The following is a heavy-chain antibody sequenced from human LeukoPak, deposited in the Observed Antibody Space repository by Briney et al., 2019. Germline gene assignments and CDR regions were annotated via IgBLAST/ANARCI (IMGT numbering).Heavy chain of an antibody. CDR1: GYTLTELS. V-gene: IGHV1-24*01. D-gene: IGHD2-2*01. Sequence: ASVKVSCKVSGYTLTELSMHWVRQAPGKGLEWMGGFDPEDGETIYAQKFQGRVTITADKSTSTAYMELSSLRSEDTAVYYCASDCSSTSCYSAYWGQGTLVTVSS. CDR2: FDPEDGET. J-gene: IGHJ4*02. CDR3: ASDCSSTSCYSAY.